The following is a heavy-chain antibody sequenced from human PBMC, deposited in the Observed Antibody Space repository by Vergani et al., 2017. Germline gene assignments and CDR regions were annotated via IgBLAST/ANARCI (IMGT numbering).Heavy chain of an antibody. CDR1: GGSFSGYY. CDR2: INHSGST. D-gene: IGHD6-19*01. Sequence: QVQLQQWGAGLLKPSETLSLTFAVYGGSFSGYYWSWIRQPPGKGLEWIGEINHSGSTNYNPSLKSRVTISLDTAKNQFSRKLSSVTAADTAVYYCARGDSSGWYGYWGQGTLVTVSS. V-gene: IGHV4-34*01. CDR3: ARGDSSGWYGY. J-gene: IGHJ4*02.